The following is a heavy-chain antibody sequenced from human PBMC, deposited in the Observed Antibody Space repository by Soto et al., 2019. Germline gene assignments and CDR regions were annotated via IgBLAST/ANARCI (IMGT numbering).Heavy chain of an antibody. CDR3: AMEYCSSTSCYRDY. D-gene: IGHD2-2*02. CDR2: IIPILGIA. J-gene: IGHJ4*02. Sequence: QVQLVHSGAEVKKPGSSVKVSCKASGGTFSSYTISWVRQAPGQGLEWMGRIIPILGIANYAQKFQGRVTITADKSTSTAYMELSSLRSEDTALYYCAMEYCSSTSCYRDYWGQGTLVTVSS. V-gene: IGHV1-69*02. CDR1: GGTFSSYT.